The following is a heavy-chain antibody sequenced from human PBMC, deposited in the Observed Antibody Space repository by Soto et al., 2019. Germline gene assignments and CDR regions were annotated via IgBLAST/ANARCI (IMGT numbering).Heavy chain of an antibody. CDR2: FDPEDGET. V-gene: IGHV1-24*01. J-gene: IGHJ6*02. Sequence: ASVKVSCKVSGYTLTELSMHWVRQAPGKGLEWMGGFDPEDGETIYAQKFQGRVTMTEDTSTDTAYMELSSLGSEDTAVYYCATVSTYYYGMDVWGQGTTVTVSS. CDR1: GYTLTELS. CDR3: ATVSTYYYGMDV.